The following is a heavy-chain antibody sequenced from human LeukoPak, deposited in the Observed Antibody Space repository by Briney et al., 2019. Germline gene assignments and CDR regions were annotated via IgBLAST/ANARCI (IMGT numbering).Heavy chain of an antibody. CDR3: ARVHVVRGVIIN. Sequence: PSQTLSLTCTVSGGSISSGDYYWSWFRQPPGKGLEWIGYIYYSGGTYYNPSLKSRITISVDTSKNQFSLKLSSVTAADTAVYYCARVHVVRGVIINWGQGTLVTVSS. J-gene: IGHJ4*02. V-gene: IGHV4-30-4*01. D-gene: IGHD3-10*01. CDR1: GGSISSGDYY. CDR2: IYYSGGT.